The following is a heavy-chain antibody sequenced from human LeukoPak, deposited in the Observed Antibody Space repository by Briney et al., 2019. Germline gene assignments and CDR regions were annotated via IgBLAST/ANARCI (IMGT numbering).Heavy chain of an antibody. CDR3: AREVSMTTGDY. CDR1: GFTFSSYG. D-gene: IGHD4-17*01. CDR2: IWYDGSNK. V-gene: IGHV3-33*01. J-gene: IGHJ4*02. Sequence: GGSLRLSCAASGFTFSSYGMHWVRQAPGKGLEWVAVIWYDGSNKYYADSVKGRFTISRDNSKNTLYLQMNSLRAEDTAVYYCAREVSMTTGDYWGQGTLVTVSS.